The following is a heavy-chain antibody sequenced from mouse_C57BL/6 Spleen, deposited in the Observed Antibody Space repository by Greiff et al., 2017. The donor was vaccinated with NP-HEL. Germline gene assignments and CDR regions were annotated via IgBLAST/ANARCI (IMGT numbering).Heavy chain of an antibody. CDR2: ILPGSGST. J-gene: IGHJ2*01. V-gene: IGHV1-9*01. CDR1: GYTFTGYW. CDR3: ARRAVTTAFGY. D-gene: IGHD1-2*01. Sequence: QVQLQQSGAELMKPGASVKLSCKATGYTFTGYWIEWVKQRSGHGLEWIGEILPGSGSTNYNEKFKSKATLTVDTSSSTAYMQLSSLTSEDSAVYYCARRAVTTAFGYWGQGTTLTVSS.